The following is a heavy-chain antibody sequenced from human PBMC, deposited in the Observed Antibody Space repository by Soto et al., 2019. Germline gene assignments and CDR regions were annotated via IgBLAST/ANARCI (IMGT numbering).Heavy chain of an antibody. CDR3: GRGYGGYEPYWYFDL. Sequence: EVQLVESGGGLVQPGGSLRLSCAASGFTFSSYDMHWVRQATGKGLEWVSAIGTAGDTYYPGSVKGRFTISRENAKTSLYLQMNSRRVGDTAVYYCGRGYGGYEPYWYFDLWGRGTLVTVSS. J-gene: IGHJ2*01. CDR1: GFTFSSYD. V-gene: IGHV3-13*01. CDR2: IGTAGDT. D-gene: IGHD5-12*01.